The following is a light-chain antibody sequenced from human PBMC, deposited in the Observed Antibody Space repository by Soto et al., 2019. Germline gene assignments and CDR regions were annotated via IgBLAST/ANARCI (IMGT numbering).Light chain of an antibody. CDR2: GQS. J-gene: IGKJ3*01. V-gene: IGKV3-20*01. Sequence: EIVLTQSPGTLSLSPGERATLSCRASQSITTTYLAWYQQKPGQAPRLLIYGQSNRATGIPDRFSGSGSGTDFTLTINRLEPEDFTVYYCQQYHSLPTTFGPGTKVDI. CDR3: QQYHSLPTT. CDR1: QSITTTY.